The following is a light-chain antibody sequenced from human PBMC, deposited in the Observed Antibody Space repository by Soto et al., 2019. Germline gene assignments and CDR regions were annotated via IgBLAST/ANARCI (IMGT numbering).Light chain of an antibody. V-gene: IGKV3-11*01. CDR2: DAS. CDR1: QSVSSY. CDR3: QQLSTYPLT. J-gene: IGKJ4*01. Sequence: EIVLTQSPATLSLSPGERATLSCRASQSVSSYLAWYQQKPGQAPRLLIYDASNRATGIPARFSGSGSGTDFTLTISSLQPEDFATYYCQQLSTYPLTFGGGTKVDI.